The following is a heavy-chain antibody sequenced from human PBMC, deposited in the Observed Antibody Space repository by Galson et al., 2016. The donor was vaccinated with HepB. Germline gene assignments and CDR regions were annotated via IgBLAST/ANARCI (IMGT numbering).Heavy chain of an antibody. CDR2: IQRDGSEK. Sequence: SLRLSCAASGFNFSNYWMSWVRQVPGKGLEWVANIQRDGSEKNYVDSVKGRFTISRDNAKNSLYLQMNSLRAEETAGYYCATRDPLLDYWGQGTLVTVSS. CDR1: GFNFSNYW. CDR3: ATRDPLLDY. V-gene: IGHV3-7*03. J-gene: IGHJ4*02.